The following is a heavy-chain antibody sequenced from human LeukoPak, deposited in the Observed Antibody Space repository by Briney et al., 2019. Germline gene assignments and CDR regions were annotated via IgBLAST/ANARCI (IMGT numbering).Heavy chain of an antibody. Sequence: PWETLSLTCTVSGGSISSYYWSWIRQPPGKGLEWIGYIYYSGSTKYNPSLKSRVTISVDTSRNQFSLKLSSVTAADTAVYYCALGGYCDRSSCYSFDYWGQGTLVTVSP. CDR1: GGSISSYY. D-gene: IGHD2-2*01. J-gene: IGHJ4*02. CDR3: ALGGYCDRSSCYSFDY. CDR2: IYYSGST. V-gene: IGHV4-59*01.